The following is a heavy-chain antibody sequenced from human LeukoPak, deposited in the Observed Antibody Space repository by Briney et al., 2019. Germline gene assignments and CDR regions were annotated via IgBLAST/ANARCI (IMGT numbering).Heavy chain of an antibody. V-gene: IGHV4-30-4*01. CDR2: IYYSGST. J-gene: IGHJ4*02. CDR3: ARGLGSSWYGD. Sequence: PSETLSLTCTVSGVSISRGDYYWTWIRPPPGQGLEWIGYIYYSGSTYCNPSLKSRLIISVDTSRNQSSLKLSSVTAADTAVYYCARGLGSSWYGDWSQGTLVTVS. CDR1: GVSISRGDYY. D-gene: IGHD6-13*01.